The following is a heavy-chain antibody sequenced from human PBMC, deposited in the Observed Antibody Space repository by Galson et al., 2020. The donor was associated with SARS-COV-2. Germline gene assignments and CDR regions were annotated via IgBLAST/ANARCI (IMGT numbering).Heavy chain of an antibody. D-gene: IGHD1-1*01. CDR3: ARTWITGTTSRTFDY. Sequence: SGPTLVKPTQTLTLTCTFSGFSLTTSGMCVSWIRQPPGKALEWLARIDWDGDKHYNTSLRTRFTISKDTYKNQVVLTMTNMDPVDTATYFCARTWITGTTSRTFDYWGQGTLVTVSS. V-gene: IGHV2-70*11. CDR1: GFSLTTSGMC. J-gene: IGHJ4*02. CDR2: IDWDGDK.